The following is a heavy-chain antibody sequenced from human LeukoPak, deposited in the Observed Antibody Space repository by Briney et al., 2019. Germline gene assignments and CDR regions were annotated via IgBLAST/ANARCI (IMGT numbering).Heavy chain of an antibody. D-gene: IGHD3-22*01. CDR3: ARVLCYDSSGYEYYFDY. Sequence: SETLSLTCTVPGGSISSYYWSWIRQPAGKGLEWIGRIYTSGSTNYNPSLKSRVTMSVDTSKNQFSLKLSSVTAADTAVYYCARVLCYDSSGYEYYFDYWGQGTLVTVSS. J-gene: IGHJ4*02. CDR2: IYTSGST. CDR1: GGSISSYY. V-gene: IGHV4-4*07.